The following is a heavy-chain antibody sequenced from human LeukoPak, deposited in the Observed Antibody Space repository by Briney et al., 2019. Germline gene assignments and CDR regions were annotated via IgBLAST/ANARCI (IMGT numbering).Heavy chain of an antibody. CDR3: AKASSPSSGCITY. CDR1: GFTFSSYA. J-gene: IGHJ4*02. D-gene: IGHD3-22*01. CDR2: ISGTGGNT. Sequence: GGSLRLSCAASGFTFSSYAMSWVRQAPGKGLEWVSGISGTGGNTDHADSVKGRFTISRDNSKDTLYLQMNSLRAEDTAIYYCAKASSPSSGCITYWSQGTLVTVSS. V-gene: IGHV3-23*01.